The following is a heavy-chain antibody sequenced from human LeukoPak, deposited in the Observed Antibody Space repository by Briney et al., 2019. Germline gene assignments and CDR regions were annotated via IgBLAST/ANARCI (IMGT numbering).Heavy chain of an antibody. CDR1: GYTFTDYY. D-gene: IGHD5-24*01. Sequence: GATVKISCKASGYTFTDYYMHWVQQAPGKGLEWMGRVDPEDGETIYAEKFQGRVIITADTSTDTAYMELSSLRSEDTAVYYCANSLEMATMPNDYWGQGTLVTVSS. J-gene: IGHJ4*02. CDR3: ANSLEMATMPNDY. V-gene: IGHV1-69-2*01. CDR2: VDPEDGET.